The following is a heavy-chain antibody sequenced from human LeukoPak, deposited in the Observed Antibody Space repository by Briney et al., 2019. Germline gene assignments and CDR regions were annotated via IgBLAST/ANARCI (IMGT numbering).Heavy chain of an antibody. V-gene: IGHV4-34*01. J-gene: IGHJ4*02. CDR1: GASFCGYY. Sequence: SETLSLTCAVSGASFCGYYWSWIRQPPGKGLEWIGEINHSGSTNYNPSLKSRVTISVDTSKNQFSLKLSSVTAADTAVYYCARHGRRIAPYCSSTSCYGRFDYWGQGTLVTVSS. CDR3: ARHGRRIAPYCSSTSCYGRFDY. CDR2: INHSGST. D-gene: IGHD2-2*01.